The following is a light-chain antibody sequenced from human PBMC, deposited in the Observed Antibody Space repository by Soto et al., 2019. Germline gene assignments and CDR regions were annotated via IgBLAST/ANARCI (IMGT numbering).Light chain of an antibody. Sequence: QSVLTQARSVSGSLGQSVTISCTGTSSDVGTYNYVSWYQQHPGKAPKVMIYDVSERPSGVPDRFSGSKSGNTASLTISGLQAEDEADYYCCSYAGSPRYVLGTGTKLTVL. CDR2: DVS. CDR1: SSDVGTYNY. V-gene: IGLV2-11*01. CDR3: CSYAGSPRYV. J-gene: IGLJ1*01.